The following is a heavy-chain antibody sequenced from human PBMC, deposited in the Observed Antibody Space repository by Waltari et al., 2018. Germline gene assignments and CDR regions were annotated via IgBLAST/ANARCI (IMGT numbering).Heavy chain of an antibody. Sequence: EVQLLESGGGLVQPGGSLRFSCAASGFTFSSYAMSWVRQAPGQGLKWVSTISSSSAGTYYADSVKGRFTISRDNSKSAFYLQMDGLTVEDTAVYFCARGGFGTTYIFDHWGQGVLVTVSS. CDR3: ARGGFGTTYIFDH. D-gene: IGHD3-10*01. V-gene: IGHV3-23*01. J-gene: IGHJ4*02. CDR2: ISSSSAGT. CDR1: GFTFSSYA.